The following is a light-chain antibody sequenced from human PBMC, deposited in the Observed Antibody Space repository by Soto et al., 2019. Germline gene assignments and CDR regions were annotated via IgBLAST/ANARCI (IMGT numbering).Light chain of an antibody. CDR3: QPYGS. V-gene: IGKV3-20*01. Sequence: EIVLTQSPGTLSLSPGERATLSCRASPSVSGSHVAWYQQQPRQAPRLVINGASSRATGSADRFSGSGSRTDFTLKINRLEPEDCEVYYNQPYGSFGQGTKVEIK. CDR2: GAS. J-gene: IGKJ1*01. CDR1: PSVSGSH.